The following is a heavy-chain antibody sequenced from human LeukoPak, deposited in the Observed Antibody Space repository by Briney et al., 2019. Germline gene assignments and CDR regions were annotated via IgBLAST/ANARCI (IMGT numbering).Heavy chain of an antibody. J-gene: IGHJ4*02. CDR3: ARDLPGVVTNDS. CDR1: GFTFTNYE. CDR2: ISISSKVI. V-gene: IGHV3-48*04. D-gene: IGHD2/OR15-2a*01. Sequence: GGSLRLSCAVSGFTFTNYEMNWVRQAPGKGLEWISFISISSKVIYYAVSVKGRLTISRDNARNALYLQMNGLRVDDTAVYYCARDLPGVVTNDSWGQGTLVTVSS.